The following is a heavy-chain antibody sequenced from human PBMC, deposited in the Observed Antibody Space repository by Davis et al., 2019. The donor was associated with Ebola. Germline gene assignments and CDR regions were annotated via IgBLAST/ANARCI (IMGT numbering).Heavy chain of an antibody. CDR3: ASLWGRGAVQH. Sequence: GESLKISCAASGFTFSSYSMNWVRQAPGKGLEWVSSISSSSSYIYYADSVKGRFTISRDNAKNSLYLQMNSLRAEDTAVYYCASLWGRGAVQHWGQGTLVTVSS. J-gene: IGHJ1*01. CDR2: ISSSSSYI. CDR1: GFTFSSYS. D-gene: IGHD3-16*01. V-gene: IGHV3-21*04.